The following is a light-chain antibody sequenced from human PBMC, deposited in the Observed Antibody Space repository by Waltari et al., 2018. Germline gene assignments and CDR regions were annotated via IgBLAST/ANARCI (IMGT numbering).Light chain of an antibody. CDR2: RNN. V-gene: IGLV1-47*01. CDR1: SSNIGSNY. J-gene: IGLJ3*02. Sequence: QSVLTQPPSASGTPWQRVTISCSGSSSNIGSNYVYWYQQLPGTAPKLLIYRNNQRPSGFPARFSGSKSGTSASLAISGLRSEYEADYYCAAWDDSLSGVVFGGGTKLTVL. CDR3: AAWDDSLSGVV.